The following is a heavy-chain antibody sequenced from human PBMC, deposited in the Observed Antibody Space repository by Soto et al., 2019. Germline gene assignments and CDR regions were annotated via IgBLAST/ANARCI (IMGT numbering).Heavy chain of an antibody. Sequence: SETLSLTCAVYGGSFSGYYWSWIRQPPGKGLEWIGEINHSGSTNYNPSLKSRVTISVDTSKDQFSLKLSSVTAADTAVYYCARQDSSSWTDAFDIWGQGTMVTVSS. CDR3: ARQDSSSWTDAFDI. CDR1: GGSFSGYY. D-gene: IGHD6-13*01. J-gene: IGHJ3*02. V-gene: IGHV4-34*01. CDR2: INHSGST.